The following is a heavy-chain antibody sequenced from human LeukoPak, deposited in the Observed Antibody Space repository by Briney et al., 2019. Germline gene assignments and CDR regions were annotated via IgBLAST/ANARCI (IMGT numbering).Heavy chain of an antibody. CDR3: ARDRRWLQALDL. D-gene: IGHD5-24*01. Sequence: SETLSLTCTVSGGSINSYYWSWIRQPAGKGLEWIGRIHASGSTNYNPSLKSRISMSIDTSKDLFSLKLASVSAADTAVYYCARDRRWLQALDLWGRGTLVTVSS. V-gene: IGHV4-4*07. J-gene: IGHJ5*02. CDR2: IHASGST. CDR1: GGSINSYY.